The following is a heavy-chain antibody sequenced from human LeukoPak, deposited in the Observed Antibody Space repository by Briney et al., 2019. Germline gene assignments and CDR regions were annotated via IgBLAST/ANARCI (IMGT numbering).Heavy chain of an antibody. CDR3: VRLGRNSDRSDYYYFYDY. Sequence: GGSLRLSCAASRLTFSDYSINWVRQAPGKGLEWVSSISPTSTSIYYADAVKGRFTISRDNARSSLYLQMNSLRAEDTAVYYCVRLGRNSDRSDYYYFYDYWGQGILATVSS. D-gene: IGHD3-22*01. V-gene: IGHV3-21*01. CDR1: RLTFSDYS. CDR2: ISPTSTSI. J-gene: IGHJ4*02.